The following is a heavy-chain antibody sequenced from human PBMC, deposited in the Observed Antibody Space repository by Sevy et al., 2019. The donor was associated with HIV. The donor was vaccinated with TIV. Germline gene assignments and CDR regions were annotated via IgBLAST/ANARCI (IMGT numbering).Heavy chain of an antibody. V-gene: IGHV3-23*01. D-gene: IGHD3-22*01. Sequence: GGSLRVSCKPSGFTFTSYAMSWVRQAPGKGLEWVSTIYGSGGATYYADSVKGRFTISRDNSKNTLDLQMNSLRIEDTAVYYCAGGRYDSSGSFDAFDIWGQGTMVTVSS. CDR3: AGGRYDSSGSFDAFDI. CDR2: IYGSGGAT. CDR1: GFTFTSYA. J-gene: IGHJ3*02.